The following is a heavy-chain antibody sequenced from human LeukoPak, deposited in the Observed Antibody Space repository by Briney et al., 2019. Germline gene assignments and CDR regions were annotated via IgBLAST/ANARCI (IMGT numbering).Heavy chain of an antibody. V-gene: IGHV1-2*02. D-gene: IGHD5-12*01. CDR1: GYTFTGYY. CDR3: ARVDDPGYSGYDPPGDY. Sequence: RASVKVSCKASGYTFTGYYMHWVRQAPGQGLEWMGWINPNSGGTNYAQKFQGRVTMTRDTSISTAYMELSRLRSDDTAVYYCARVDDPGYSGYDPPGDYWGQGTLVTVSS. J-gene: IGHJ4*02. CDR2: INPNSGGT.